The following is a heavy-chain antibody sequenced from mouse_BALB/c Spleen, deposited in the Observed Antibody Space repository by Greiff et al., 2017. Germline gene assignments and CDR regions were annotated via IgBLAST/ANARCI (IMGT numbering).Heavy chain of an antibody. CDR2: ILPGSGST. CDR3: ARLRRYAMDY. Sequence: QVQLQQSGAELMKPGASVKISCKATGYTFSSYWIEWVKQRPGHGLEWIGEILPGSGSTNYNEKFKGKATFTADTSSNTAYMQLSSLTSEDSAVYDCARLRRYAMDYWGQGTSVTVSS. D-gene: IGHD2-12*01. V-gene: IGHV1-9*01. J-gene: IGHJ4*01. CDR1: GYTFSSYW.